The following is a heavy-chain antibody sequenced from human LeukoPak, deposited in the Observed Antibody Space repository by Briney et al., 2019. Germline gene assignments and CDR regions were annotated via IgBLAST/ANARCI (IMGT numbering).Heavy chain of an antibody. CDR2: IYHSGST. CDR1: GYSITTGNY. V-gene: IGHV4-38-2*01. D-gene: IGHD3-16*01. CDR3: ARVGGAFDV. Sequence: SETLSLTCAVSGYSITTGNYWGWVRQPPGKRLEWIGCIYHSGSTYYNPSLKSRVTISVDTSKNQFSLKLSSLIAADTAVYYCARVGGAFDVWGQGTTVTVSS. J-gene: IGHJ3*01.